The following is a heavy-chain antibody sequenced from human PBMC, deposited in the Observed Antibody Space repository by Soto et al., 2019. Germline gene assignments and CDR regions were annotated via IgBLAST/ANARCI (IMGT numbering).Heavy chain of an antibody. CDR2: IYYSGST. CDR1: GGSISSGDYY. D-gene: IGHD3-3*01. V-gene: IGHV4-30-4*01. J-gene: IGHJ4*02. CDR3: ARVERVTIFGVVIIRGFDY. Sequence: SETLSLTCTVSGGSISSGDYYWSWIRQPPGKGLEWIGYIYYSGSTYYNPSLKSRVTISVDTSKNQFSLKLSSVTAADTAVYYCARVERVTIFGVVIIRGFDYWGQGTLVTVS.